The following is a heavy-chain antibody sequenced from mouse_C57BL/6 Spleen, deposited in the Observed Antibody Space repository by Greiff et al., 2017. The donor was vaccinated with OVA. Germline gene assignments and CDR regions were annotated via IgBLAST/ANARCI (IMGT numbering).Heavy chain of an antibody. V-gene: IGHV1-69*01. CDR1: GYTFTSYW. J-gene: IGHJ3*01. CDR2: IDPSDSYT. D-gene: IGHD1-1*01. Sequence: VQLQQPGAELVMPGASVKLSCKASGYTFTSYWMHWVKQRPGQGLEWIGEIDPSDSYTNYNQKFKGKSTLTVDKSSSTAYMQLSSLTSEDSAVYYCARLDTTVVGGAYWGQGTLVTVSA. CDR3: ARLDTTVVGGAY.